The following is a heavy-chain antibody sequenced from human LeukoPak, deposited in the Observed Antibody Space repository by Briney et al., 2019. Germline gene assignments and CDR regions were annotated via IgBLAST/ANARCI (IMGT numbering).Heavy chain of an antibody. CDR1: GFTFSSYE. J-gene: IGHJ6*04. Sequence: QPGGSLRLSCAASGFTFSSYEMNWVRQAPGKRLEWVSYISSSGSTIYYADSVKGRFTISRDNVKNSLYLQMNSLRAEDTAVYYCARAGVGSGWYGTGYYGMDVWGKGTTVTVSS. D-gene: IGHD6-19*01. CDR2: ISSSGSTI. V-gene: IGHV3-48*03. CDR3: ARAGVGSGWYGTGYYGMDV.